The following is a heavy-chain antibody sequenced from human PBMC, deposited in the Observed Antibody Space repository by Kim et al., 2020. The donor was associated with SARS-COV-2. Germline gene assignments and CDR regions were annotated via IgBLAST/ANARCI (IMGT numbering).Heavy chain of an antibody. CDR2: ISHDGSNK. J-gene: IGHJ4*02. V-gene: IGHV3-30-3*01. Sequence: GGSLRLSCAASGFTFSGYAMYWVRQAPGKGLEWVAVISHDGSNKYYAESVKGRFTISRDNSKNTLYLQMNSLRAEDTAVYYCARDFTTARPCDYWGQGTLVTVSS. D-gene: IGHD6-6*01. CDR3: ARDFTTARPCDY. CDR1: GFTFSGYA.